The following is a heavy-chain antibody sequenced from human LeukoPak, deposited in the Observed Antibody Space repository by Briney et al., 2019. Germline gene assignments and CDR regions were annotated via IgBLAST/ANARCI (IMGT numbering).Heavy chain of an antibody. D-gene: IGHD3-10*01. CDR1: GVSIRSYY. CDR2: IFYSGST. Sequence: GSLSLTCTVSGVSIRSYYWSWIRQPPGEGLEWIGYIFYSGSTNYNPSLKSRVTISADTSNNQFSLKLSSVTAADTAVYYCARDTFYYGFDYWGQGTLVTVSS. V-gene: IGHV4-59*08. CDR3: ARDTFYYGFDY. J-gene: IGHJ4*02.